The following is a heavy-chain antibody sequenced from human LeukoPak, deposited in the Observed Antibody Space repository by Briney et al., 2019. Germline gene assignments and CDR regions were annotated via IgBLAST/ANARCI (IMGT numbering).Heavy chain of an antibody. CDR2: IYYSGNT. V-gene: IGHV4-31*03. CDR3: AREKVRYSYGGYYFDY. D-gene: IGHD5-18*01. J-gene: IGHJ4*02. CDR1: GGSVSSGSYY. Sequence: SETLSLTCTVSGGSVSSGSYYWNWVRQHPGKGLEWIGYIYYSGNTYYNPSLKSRVTISVDTSKNQFSLKLSSVTAADTAVYSCAREKVRYSYGGYYFDYWGQGTLVTVSS.